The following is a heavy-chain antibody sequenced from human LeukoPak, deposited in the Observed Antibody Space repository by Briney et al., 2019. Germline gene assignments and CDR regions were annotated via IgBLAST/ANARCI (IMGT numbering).Heavy chain of an antibody. CDR2: INPSGGST. D-gene: IGHD6-19*01. Sequence: ASVKVSCKASGYTFTSYYMHWVRQAPGQGLEWMGIINPSGGSTSYAQKFQGRVTMTRDTSTSTVYMELSSLRSEDTAVYCCARTPSGWYFDYWGQGTLVTVSS. CDR3: ARTPSGWYFDY. V-gene: IGHV1-46*01. J-gene: IGHJ4*02. CDR1: GYTFTSYY.